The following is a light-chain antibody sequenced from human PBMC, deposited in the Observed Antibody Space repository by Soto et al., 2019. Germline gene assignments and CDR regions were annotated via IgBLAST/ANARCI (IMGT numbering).Light chain of an antibody. J-gene: IGLJ3*02. CDR3: CSYGGSSIHWL. CDR2: EGS. CDR1: TNDVGSYNL. Sequence: QSALTQPASVSGSPGQSITISCTGTTNDVGSYNLVSWYQQHPGKAPKLMIYEGSEWPSGVSNRFSGSKSGHTASLTISGLRAEDEADYYCCSYGGSSIHWLFGGGTKLTVL. V-gene: IGLV2-23*01.